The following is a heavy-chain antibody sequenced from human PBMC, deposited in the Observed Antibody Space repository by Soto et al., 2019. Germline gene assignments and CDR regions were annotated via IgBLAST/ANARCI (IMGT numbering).Heavy chain of an antibody. J-gene: IGHJ6*02. V-gene: IGHV3-30*18. CDR2: MSYDGSKI. Sequence: GGSLRLSCEASGFAFDTYGMHWIRQGAGQGLEWVATMSYDGSKIYYRDSVRGRFSISRDDSKRTLYLQMNSLRAEDTAVYYCAKDHDPYYYYYLMDVWGQGTTVTV. CDR3: AKDHDPYYYYYLMDV. D-gene: IGHD1-1*01. CDR1: GFAFDTYG.